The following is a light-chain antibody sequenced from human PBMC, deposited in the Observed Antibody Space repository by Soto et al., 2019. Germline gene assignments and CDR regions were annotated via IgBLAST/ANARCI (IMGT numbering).Light chain of an antibody. J-gene: IGLJ1*01. V-gene: IGLV2-8*01. CDR1: SSDVGAYKY. CDR3: NSYTGTSNV. Sequence: QSALTQSPSASGSPGQSVTISCTGTSSDVGAYKYVSWYQQHPGKAPKLIIYEVDERPSGVPDRFSGSKSGNTASLTVSGLQAEDEADYYCNSYTGTSNVFGTGTKVTVL. CDR2: EVD.